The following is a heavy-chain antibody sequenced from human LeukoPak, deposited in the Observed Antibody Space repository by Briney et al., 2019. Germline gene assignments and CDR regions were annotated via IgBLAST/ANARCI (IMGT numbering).Heavy chain of an antibody. CDR3: ARGPPNWGYDY. D-gene: IGHD7-27*01. J-gene: IGHJ4*02. Sequence: ASVNVSCKASGYTFTSYDFNWVRQATGQRPEWMGWMSPNSGDTGYAQKFQDRVTMTRNTSISTAYMELSSLRSNDTAVYYCARGPPNWGYDYWGPGTLVTVSS. CDR2: MSPNSGDT. V-gene: IGHV1-8*01. CDR1: GYTFTSYD.